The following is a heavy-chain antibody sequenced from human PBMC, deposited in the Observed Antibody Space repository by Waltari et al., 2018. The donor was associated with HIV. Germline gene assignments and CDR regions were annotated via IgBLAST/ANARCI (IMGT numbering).Heavy chain of an antibody. CDR1: GFTFSGNS. CDR3: ARVSDYGGNWDNWYFDL. D-gene: IGHD2-15*01. J-gene: IGHJ2*01. V-gene: IGHV3-21*01. CDR2: ISTSGSYI. Sequence: EVQLVESGGGLVKPGGSLRLSCAASGFTFSGNSRKWVRQPPGKWLECVSSISTSGSYIYYADSVKGRFTISRDNAKNSLYLQMNSLRAEDTAVYYCARVSDYGGNWDNWYFDLWGRGTLVTVSS.